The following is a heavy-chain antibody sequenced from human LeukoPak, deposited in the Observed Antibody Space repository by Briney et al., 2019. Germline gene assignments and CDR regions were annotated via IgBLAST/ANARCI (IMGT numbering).Heavy chain of an antibody. CDR1: GDSVSSNSAA. CDR3: ARGDPIWWNPELDYFDY. Sequence: SQTLSLTCAISGDSVSSNSAAWNWIRQSPSRGLEWLGRTYYRSKWYNDYAVSVKSRITINPDTSKNQFSLQLNSVTPEDTAVYYCARGDPIWWNPELDYFDYWGQGTLVTVSS. V-gene: IGHV6-1*01. CDR2: TYYRSKWYN. J-gene: IGHJ4*02. D-gene: IGHD4/OR15-4a*01.